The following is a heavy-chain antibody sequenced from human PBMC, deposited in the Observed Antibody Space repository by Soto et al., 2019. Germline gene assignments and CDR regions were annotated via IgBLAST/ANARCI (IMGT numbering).Heavy chain of an antibody. CDR1: GGSISPYY. CDR3: AKRGSVGTTYHCDAFDI. J-gene: IGHJ3*02. CDR2: IYYSGTT. D-gene: IGHD1-26*01. Sequence: SETLSLTCTVSGGSISPYYWSWIRQAPRKGLEWIGYIYYSGTTNYNPSPKTRVTMSLDTSKTQLSLKLTSVTSADTAVYYCAKRGSVGTTYHCDAFDIWGQGTMVTVSS. V-gene: IGHV4-59*01.